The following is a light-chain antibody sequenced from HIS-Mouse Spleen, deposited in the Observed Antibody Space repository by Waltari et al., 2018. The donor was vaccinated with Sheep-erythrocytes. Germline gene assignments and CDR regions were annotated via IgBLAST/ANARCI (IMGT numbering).Light chain of an antibody. V-gene: IGKV4-1*01. Sequence: DIVMTQSPDSLAVSLGERATINCQSSQSVLYSSNNKNYLAWYQQKPGHPPKLLIYWASTRESGVPDRFSGSGSGTDFTLTISSLQAEDVAVYYCQQYYSTLTFGGGTKVEIK. CDR3: QQYYSTLT. CDR1: QSVLYSSNNKNY. J-gene: IGKJ4*01. CDR2: WAS.